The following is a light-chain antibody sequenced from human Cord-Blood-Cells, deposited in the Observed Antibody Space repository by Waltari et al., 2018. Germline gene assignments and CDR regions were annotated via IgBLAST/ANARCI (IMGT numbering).Light chain of an antibody. Sequence: QSALTQPPSVSGSPGQSVTISCTGTSSDVGRYNRVPWYQQPPGTAPKLMIYEVSNRPSGVPDRFSGSKSGNTASLTISGLQAEDEADYYCSSYTSSSTRVFGGGTKLTVL. J-gene: IGLJ3*02. CDR2: EVS. CDR1: SSDVGRYNR. CDR3: SSYTSSSTRV. V-gene: IGLV2-18*02.